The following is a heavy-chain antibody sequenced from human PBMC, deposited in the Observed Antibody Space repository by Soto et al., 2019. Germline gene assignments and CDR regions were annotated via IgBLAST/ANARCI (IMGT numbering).Heavy chain of an antibody. CDR1: GAFSSTYY. CDR3: ASSFCRDAVRCNGFHP. CDR2: MNNIGRT. J-gene: IGHJ5*02. Sequence: QVQLQESGPGLVKPSETLSLTCTVAGAFSSTYYWSWIRQPPGKGLEWIGYMNNIGRTNYNPSLKSRVTISSDTSKNQFSLTLRSVIAADTAVYYCASSFCRDAVRCNGFHPWGLGTLVTAAS. D-gene: IGHD3-16*01. V-gene: IGHV4-59*01.